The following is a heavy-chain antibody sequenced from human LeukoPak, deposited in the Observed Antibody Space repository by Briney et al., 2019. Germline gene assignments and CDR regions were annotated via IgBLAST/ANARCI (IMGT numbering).Heavy chain of an antibody. CDR2: IYHSGST. CDR3: VSLVGATLVFGY. V-gene: IGHV4-30-2*02. J-gene: IGHJ4*02. D-gene: IGHD1-26*01. CDR1: GGSISSGGYY. Sequence: PSETLSLTCTVSGGSISSGGYYWSWIRQPPGKGLEWIGYIYHSGSTYYNPSLKSRVTISVDTSKNQFSLNLSSVTAADTAVYYCVSLVGATLVFGYWSQGTLVTVSS.